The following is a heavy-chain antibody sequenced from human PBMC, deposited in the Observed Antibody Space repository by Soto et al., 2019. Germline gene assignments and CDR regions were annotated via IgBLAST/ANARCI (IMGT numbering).Heavy chain of an antibody. CDR1: RFTVSRTY. D-gene: IGHD6-13*01. CDR2: IYSDGST. V-gene: IGHV3-66*01. CDR3: AGNLAVGSLDY. J-gene: IGHJ4*02. Sequence: EVQLVESGGGLVQPGGSLRLSCAASRFTVSRTYKTWVRQAPGKGLEWVSVIYSDGSTYYADSVKGRVTISRDNSKNILYLQMNSMRFEDTAVYYCAGNLAVGSLDYWGQGTLVTVSS.